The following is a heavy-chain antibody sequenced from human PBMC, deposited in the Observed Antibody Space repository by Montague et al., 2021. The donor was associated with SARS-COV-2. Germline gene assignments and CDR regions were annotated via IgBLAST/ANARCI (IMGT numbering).Heavy chain of an antibody. J-gene: IGHJ4*02. V-gene: IGHV3-23*01. CDR1: GFTFSSHA. D-gene: IGHD6-19*01. Sequence: SLRLSCAASGFTFSSHAMSWVRQAPGKGLEFVSGLIGNGNDRYYADSVKGRFSISRDNSWNTVYLQMNSLRADDTAVYYCVKDYPTPGTTLAAFFDDWGQGTLVTVSS. CDR3: VKDYPTPGTTLAAFFDD. CDR2: LIGNGNDR.